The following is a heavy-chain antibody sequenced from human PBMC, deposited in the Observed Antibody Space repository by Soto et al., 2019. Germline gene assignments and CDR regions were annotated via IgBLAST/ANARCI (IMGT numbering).Heavy chain of an antibody. Sequence: HVHLVQSGAEVKKPGSSVKLSCKASGGTFSNHAINWVRQSPGQGLEWMGRIIPIFTTTNYAQKFQGRVTITADESTITAYMELSSLKLDGTAVYYCAREVAADGTFREDVFDIWGQGTLVTVSS. CDR3: AREVAADGTFREDVFDI. V-gene: IGHV1-69*12. CDR2: IIPIFTTT. J-gene: IGHJ3*02. CDR1: GGTFSNHA. D-gene: IGHD6-13*01.